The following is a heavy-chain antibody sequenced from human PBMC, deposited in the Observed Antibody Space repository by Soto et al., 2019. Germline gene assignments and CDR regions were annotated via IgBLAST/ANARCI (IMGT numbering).Heavy chain of an antibody. CDR1: GGSISSSSYY. CDR2: IYYSGST. D-gene: IGHD3-10*01. V-gene: IGHV4-39*01. CDR3: ANGAYYYCYYGMDV. J-gene: IGHJ6*02. Sequence: SETLSLTCTVSGGSISSSSYYWGWIRQPPGKGLEWIGSIYYSGSTYYSPSLKSRVTISVATSKNQFSLKLSSVTAADTAVYYCANGAYYYCYYGMDVWGQGTTVTVSS.